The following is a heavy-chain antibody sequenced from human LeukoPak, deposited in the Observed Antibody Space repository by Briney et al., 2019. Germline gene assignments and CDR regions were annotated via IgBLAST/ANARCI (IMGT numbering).Heavy chain of an antibody. V-gene: IGHV4-34*01. CDR2: INHSGST. Sequence: SETLSLTCAVYGGSFSGYYWSWIRQPPGKGLEWIGEINHSGSTNYNPSLKSRVTISVDTSKNQFSLKLSSVTAADTAVYYCARWGSHYDYVWGSYRSPYPPDYWGQGTLVTVSS. CDR1: GGSFSGYY. D-gene: IGHD3-16*02. J-gene: IGHJ4*02. CDR3: ARWGSHYDYVWGSYRSPYPPDY.